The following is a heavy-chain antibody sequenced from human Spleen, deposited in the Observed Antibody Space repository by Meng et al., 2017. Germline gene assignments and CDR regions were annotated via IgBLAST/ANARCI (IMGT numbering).Heavy chain of an antibody. V-gene: IGHV5-51*01. CDR2: IYPGDSDT. CDR3: VRPQSTYCNGASCYDGFFQH. D-gene: IGHD2-2*01. J-gene: IGHJ1*01. CDR1: GYSFTNYW. Sequence: GESLKISCKGSGYSFTNYWIGWVRQMSGKGLEWVGTIYPGDSDTRYSPSFQGQVTISADTSLSTAYLKWTSLQASDSAMYYCVRPQSTYCNGASCYDGFFQHWGQGTLVTVSS.